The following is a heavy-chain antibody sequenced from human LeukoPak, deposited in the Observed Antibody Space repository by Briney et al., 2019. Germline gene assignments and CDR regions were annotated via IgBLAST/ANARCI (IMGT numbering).Heavy chain of an antibody. J-gene: IGHJ3*02. CDR1: GFNVSSNY. V-gene: IGHV3-66*01. Sequence: PGGSLRLSCAASGFNVSSNYMSWVRQAPGKGLEWVSVIYSGGSTYYADSVKGRFTISRDNSKNTLYLQMNSLRAEDTAVYYCARVSPIFGVVIIGAFDIWGQGTMVTVSS. CDR2: IYSGGST. D-gene: IGHD3-3*01. CDR3: ARVSPIFGVVIIGAFDI.